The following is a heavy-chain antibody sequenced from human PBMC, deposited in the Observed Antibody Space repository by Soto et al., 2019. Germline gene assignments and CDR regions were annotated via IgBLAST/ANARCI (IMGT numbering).Heavy chain of an antibody. V-gene: IGHV4-31*03. CDR3: AREGNYGSETRYFDY. D-gene: IGHD3-10*01. CDR2: IYYSGST. CDR1: GGSISSGAYY. Sequence: PPETLFLTCTLSGGSISSGAYYSSWIRQQQGKGLEWIGYIYYSGSTYYSPSLKSRVTISVDTSKNQFSLKLSSVTAADTAVYYCAREGNYGSETRYFDYWGQGTLVTVSS. J-gene: IGHJ4*02.